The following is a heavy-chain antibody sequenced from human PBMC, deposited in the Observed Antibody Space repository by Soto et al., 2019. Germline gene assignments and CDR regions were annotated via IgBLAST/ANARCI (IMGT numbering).Heavy chain of an antibody. D-gene: IGHD4-4*01. CDR3: AMLTDYSNYDDYYYGMDV. Sequence: ASVKGACKASGYTFTSYYMHWVRQDPRQGLEWMGIINPSGGSTSYAQKFQGRVTMTRDTSTSTVYMELSSLRSEDTAVYYCAMLTDYSNYDDYYYGMDVWGQGTTVTVSS. V-gene: IGHV1-46*01. J-gene: IGHJ6*02. CDR1: GYTFTSYY. CDR2: INPSGGST.